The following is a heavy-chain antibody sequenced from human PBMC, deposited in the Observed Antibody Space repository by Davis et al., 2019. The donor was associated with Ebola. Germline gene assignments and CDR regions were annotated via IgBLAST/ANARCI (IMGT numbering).Heavy chain of an antibody. CDR2: INHSGST. D-gene: IGHD3-22*01. CDR1: GGSFSGYY. Sequence: SETLSLTCAVYGGSFSGYYWSCIRQSPGKGLEWIGEINHSGSTNYNPSLKNRVTVSVDTSKNQFSLKLGSVTAADTAVYHCARRAGHYYDSGIDYWGQGTLVTVSS. V-gene: IGHV4-34*01. J-gene: IGHJ4*02. CDR3: ARRAGHYYDSGIDY.